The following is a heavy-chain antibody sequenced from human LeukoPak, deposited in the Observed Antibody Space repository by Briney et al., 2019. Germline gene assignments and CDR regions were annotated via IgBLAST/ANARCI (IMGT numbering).Heavy chain of an antibody. CDR3: ARDRAYDILTGYYGTQSEMYYFDS. J-gene: IGHJ4*02. Sequence: SVKVSCKASRGTFSSYTISWVRQAPGQGLEWMGGIIPIFGTANYAQKFQGRVTITADESTSTAYMELSSLRSEDTAVYYCARDRAYDILTGYYGTQSEMYYFDSWGQGTLVTVSS. CDR2: IIPIFGTA. D-gene: IGHD3-9*01. V-gene: IGHV1-69*01. CDR1: RGTFSSYT.